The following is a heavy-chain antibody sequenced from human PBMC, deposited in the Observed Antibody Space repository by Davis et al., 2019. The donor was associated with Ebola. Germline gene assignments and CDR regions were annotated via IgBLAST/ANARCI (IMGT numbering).Heavy chain of an antibody. J-gene: IGHJ2*01. D-gene: IGHD6-19*01. CDR3: ARGRSGSSGCCGWYFDL. CDR1: GYTFTSYD. V-gene: IGHV1-8*01. CDR2: MNPNSGNT. Sequence: AASVKVSCKASGYTFTSYDINWVRQATGQGLEWMGWMNPNSGNTGYAQKFQGRITMTRNISISTAYMELSSLRSEDTAVYYCARGRSGSSGCCGWYFDLWGRGTLVTVSS.